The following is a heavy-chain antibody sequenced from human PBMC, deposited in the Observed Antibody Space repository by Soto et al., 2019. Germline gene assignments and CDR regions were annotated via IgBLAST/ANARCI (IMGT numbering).Heavy chain of an antibody. D-gene: IGHD6-19*01. CDR2: ISWNSGSI. Sequence: GGSLRLSCAASGFTFDDYAMHWVRQAPGKGLEWVSGISWNSGSIGYADSVKGRFTISRDNAKNSLYLQMNSLRAEDTALYYCAKDKGVIAVAEMGGDAFDIWGQGTMVTVSS. J-gene: IGHJ3*02. CDR1: GFTFDDYA. V-gene: IGHV3-9*01. CDR3: AKDKGVIAVAEMGGDAFDI.